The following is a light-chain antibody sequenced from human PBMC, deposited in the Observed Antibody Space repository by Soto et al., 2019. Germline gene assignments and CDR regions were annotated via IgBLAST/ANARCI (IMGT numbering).Light chain of an antibody. J-gene: IGKJ3*01. CDR1: QGISNY. CDR2: AAS. Sequence: DIQMTQSPSSLSASVGDRVTITCRASQGISNYLACYQQKPGKVPNLLIYAASTLHSGVPSRFSGSGSGTDFTLIISSLQPEDVATYYCQKYESDPFTFGPGTKVEIK. CDR3: QKYESDPFT. V-gene: IGKV1-27*01.